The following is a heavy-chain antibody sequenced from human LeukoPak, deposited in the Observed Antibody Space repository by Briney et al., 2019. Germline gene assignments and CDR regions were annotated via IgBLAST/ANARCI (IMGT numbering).Heavy chain of an antibody. CDR3: ARVYDSSGYYYDWFDP. J-gene: IGHJ5*02. Sequence: SETLSLTCTVSGGSISSYYWSWIRQPPGKGLEWIGYIYYSGSTNYNPSLKSRVTISVDTSKNQFSLKLSSVTAADTAVYYCARVYDSSGYYYDWFDPWGQGTLVTVSS. D-gene: IGHD3-22*01. CDR2: IYYSGST. V-gene: IGHV4-59*01. CDR1: GGSISSYY.